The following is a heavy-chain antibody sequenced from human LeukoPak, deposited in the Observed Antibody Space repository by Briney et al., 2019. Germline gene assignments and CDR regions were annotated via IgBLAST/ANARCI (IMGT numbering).Heavy chain of an antibody. CDR1: GYTFTSYY. Sequence: GASVKVSCKASGYTFTSYYMHWVRQAPGQGLEWTGIINPSGGSTSYAQKFQGRVTMTRDTSTSTVYMELSSLRSEDTAVYYCARDYYDSSGYPRSYNWFDPWGQGTLVTVSS. CDR3: ARDYYDSSGYPRSYNWFDP. J-gene: IGHJ5*02. D-gene: IGHD3-22*01. CDR2: INPSGGST. V-gene: IGHV1-46*01.